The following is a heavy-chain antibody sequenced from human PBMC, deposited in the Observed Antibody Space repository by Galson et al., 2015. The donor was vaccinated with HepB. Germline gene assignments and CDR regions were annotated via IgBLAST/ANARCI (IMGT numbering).Heavy chain of an antibody. J-gene: IGHJ6*03. CDR3: ATDTTVYQLRRDYYYMDV. CDR2: FDPEDGET. Sequence: SVKVSCKVSGYTLTELSMHWVRQAPGKGLEWMGGFDPEDGETIYAQKFQGRVTMAEDTSTDTAYMELSSLRSEDTAVYYCATDTTVYQLRRDYYYMDVWGKGTTVTVSS. D-gene: IGHD2-2*01. V-gene: IGHV1-24*01. CDR1: GYTLTELS.